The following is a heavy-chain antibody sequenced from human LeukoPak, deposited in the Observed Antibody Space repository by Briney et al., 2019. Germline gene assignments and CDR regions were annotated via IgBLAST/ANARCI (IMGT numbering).Heavy chain of an antibody. Sequence: PGGSLRLSCAASGFTFSSYAMNWVRQAPGKGLEWVSGIGYTGDSTFYADSVKGRFIVSRDSSKNTLFLHMKSLRAEDTALYYCAKSPTVDAAFDIWGQGTMVTVSS. CDR1: GFTFSSYA. J-gene: IGHJ3*02. D-gene: IGHD4-23*01. CDR3: AKSPTVDAAFDI. V-gene: IGHV3-23*01. CDR2: IGYTGDST.